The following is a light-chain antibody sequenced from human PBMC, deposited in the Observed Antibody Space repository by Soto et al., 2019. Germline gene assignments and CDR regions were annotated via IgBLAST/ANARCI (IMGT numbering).Light chain of an antibody. Sequence: DIQMTQSPSSLSASVGDRVTISCRASQSISSYLNWYQQKPGKSPKLLNYAASNLQSGVPSRFSGSGSGTDFTLTISSLQPEDFATYYCQQSYSTLFGQGTRLEIK. J-gene: IGKJ5*01. V-gene: IGKV1-39*01. CDR2: AAS. CDR1: QSISSY. CDR3: QQSYSTL.